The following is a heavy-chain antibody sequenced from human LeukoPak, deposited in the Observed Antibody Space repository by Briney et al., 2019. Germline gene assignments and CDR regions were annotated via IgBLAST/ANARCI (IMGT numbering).Heavy chain of an antibody. CDR3: ARDHIVVVPAANSDYGMDV. Sequence: GGSLRLSCAASGFTFSSYEMNWVRQAPGKGLEWVSYISSSGSTIYYADSVKGRFTISRDNAKNSLYLQMNSLRAEDTAVYYCARDHIVVVPAANSDYGMDVWGQGTTVTVSS. CDR2: ISSSGSTI. CDR1: GFTFSSYE. V-gene: IGHV3-48*03. J-gene: IGHJ6*02. D-gene: IGHD2-2*01.